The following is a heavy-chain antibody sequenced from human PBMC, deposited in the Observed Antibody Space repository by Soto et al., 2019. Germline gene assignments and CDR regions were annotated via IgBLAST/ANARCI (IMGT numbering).Heavy chain of an antibody. V-gene: IGHV1-46*01. CDR3: ARGTYGDIDY. Sequence: QVQLVQSGTEVKKPGASVKVSCKASGYTFTTYNIHWVRQGPGHGLEWMGIINPHTGRTSYSQNFQGRVTITRDTSTSTVYMAVSSLRSADTDMYYCARGTYGDIDYWGQGTLVSVSS. D-gene: IGHD4-17*01. CDR2: INPHTGRT. J-gene: IGHJ4*02. CDR1: GYTFTTYN.